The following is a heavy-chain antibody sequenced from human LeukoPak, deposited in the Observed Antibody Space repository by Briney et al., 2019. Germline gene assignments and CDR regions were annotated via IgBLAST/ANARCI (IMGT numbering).Heavy chain of an antibody. D-gene: IGHD3-22*01. V-gene: IGHV4-4*07. CDR3: ARGTSSGAGYFDY. Sequence: SETLSLTCTVSGYSISSGYYWGWIRQPAGKGLEWIGRIYTSGSTNYNPSLKSRVTMSVDTSKNQFSLKLSSVTAADTAVYYCARGTSSGAGYFDYWGQGTLVTVSS. J-gene: IGHJ4*02. CDR1: GYSISSGYY. CDR2: IYTSGST.